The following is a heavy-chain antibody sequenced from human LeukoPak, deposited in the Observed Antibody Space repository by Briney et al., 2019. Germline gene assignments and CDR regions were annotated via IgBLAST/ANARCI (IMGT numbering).Heavy chain of an antibody. CDR3: TRGTGCSSTSCENWFDP. CDR1: GYTFTSYD. D-gene: IGHD2-2*01. Sequence: ASVKVSCKASGYTFTSYDINWVRQATGQGLEWMGWMNPNSGNTGYAQKFQGRVTMTRNTSISTAYMELSSLRSEDTAVYYCTRGTGCSSTSCENWFDPWGQGTLVTVSS. CDR2: MNPNSGNT. V-gene: IGHV1-8*01. J-gene: IGHJ5*02.